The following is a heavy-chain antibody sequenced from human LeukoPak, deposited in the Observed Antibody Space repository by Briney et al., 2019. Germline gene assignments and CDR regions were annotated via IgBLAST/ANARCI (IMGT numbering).Heavy chain of an antibody. J-gene: IGHJ6*02. CDR1: GFTFSSYA. CDR3: ARVVVAASYGMDV. D-gene: IGHD2-15*01. CDR2: ISYDGSNK. Sequence: PGRSLRLSCAASGFTFSSYAMHWVRQAPGKGLEWVAVISYDGSNKYYADSVKGRFTISRDNSKNTLYLQMNSLRAEDTAVYYCARVVVAASYGMDVWGQGTTVTVSS. V-gene: IGHV3-30-3*01.